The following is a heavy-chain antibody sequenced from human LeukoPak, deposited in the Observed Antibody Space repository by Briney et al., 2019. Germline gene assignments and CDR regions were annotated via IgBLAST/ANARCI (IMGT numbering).Heavy chain of an antibody. Sequence: ASVKVSCKASGYTFTGYYMHWVRQAPGQGLEWMGWINPNSGGTNYAQKFQGRVTMTRATSISTAYMELSRLRSDDTAVYYCARTFFIDGYDAFDIWGQGTMVTVSS. D-gene: IGHD2/OR15-2a*01. J-gene: IGHJ3*02. V-gene: IGHV1-2*02. CDR2: INPNSGGT. CDR1: GYTFTGYY. CDR3: ARTFFIDGYDAFDI.